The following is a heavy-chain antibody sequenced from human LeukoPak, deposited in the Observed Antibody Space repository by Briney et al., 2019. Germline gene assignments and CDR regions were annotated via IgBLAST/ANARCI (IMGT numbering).Heavy chain of an antibody. CDR1: GFTFSSYA. J-gene: IGHJ4*02. CDR3: ARDGVYSGYDSVFDY. V-gene: IGHV3-21*01. D-gene: IGHD5-12*01. Sequence: GGSLRLSCAASGFTFSSYAMHWVRQAPGKGLEWVSSISSSSSYIYYADSVKGRFTISRDNAKNSLYLQMNSLRAEDTAVYYCARDGVYSGYDSVFDYWGQGTLVTVSS. CDR2: ISSSSSYI.